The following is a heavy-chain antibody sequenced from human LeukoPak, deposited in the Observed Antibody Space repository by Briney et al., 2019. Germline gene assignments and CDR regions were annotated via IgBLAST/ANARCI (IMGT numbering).Heavy chain of an antibody. CDR2: INWNGGST. D-gene: IGHD3-9*01. Sequence: PGGPLRLSCAASGFTFSSYGMSWVRQAPGKGLEWVSGINWNGGSTGYADSVKGRFTISRDNAKNSLYLQMNSLGAEDTALYYCARSDYYDILTGPDYWGQGTLVTVSS. V-gene: IGHV3-20*04. CDR3: ARSDYYDILTGPDY. J-gene: IGHJ4*02. CDR1: GFTFSSYG.